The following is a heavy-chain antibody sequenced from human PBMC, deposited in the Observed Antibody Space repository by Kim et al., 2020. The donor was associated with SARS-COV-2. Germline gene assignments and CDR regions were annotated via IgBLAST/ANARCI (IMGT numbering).Heavy chain of an antibody. V-gene: IGHV5-10-1*01. CDR2: IDPSDSYT. Sequence: GESLKISCKGSGYSFTSYWISWVRQMPGKGLEWMGRIDPSDSYTNYSPSFQGHVTISADKSISTAYLQWSSPKASDTAMYYCASPGSITMVRGVTTANYYYSAMGASGPAPTLPVSS. D-gene: IGHD3-10*01. J-gene: IGHJ6*02. CDR3: ASPGSITMVRGVTTANYYYSAMGA. CDR1: GYSFTSYW.